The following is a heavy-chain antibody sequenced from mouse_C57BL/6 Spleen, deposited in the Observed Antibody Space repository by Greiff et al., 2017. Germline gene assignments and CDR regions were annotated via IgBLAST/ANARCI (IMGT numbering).Heavy chain of an antibody. V-gene: IGHV1-52*01. D-gene: IGHD1-1*01. CDR3: ARGLGSSYVDWYFDV. CDR2: IDPSDSET. J-gene: IGHJ1*03. CDR1: GYTFTSYW. Sequence: QVQLQQPGAELVRPGSSVKLSCKASGYTFTSYWMHWVKQRPIQGLEWIGNIDPSDSETHYNQKFKDKATLTVDKSSSTAYMQLSSLTSEDSAVYYCARGLGSSYVDWYFDVWGTGTTVTVSS.